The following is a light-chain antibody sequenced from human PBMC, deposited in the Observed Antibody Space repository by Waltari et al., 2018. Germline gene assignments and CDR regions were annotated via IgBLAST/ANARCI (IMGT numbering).Light chain of an antibody. CDR2: GVS. J-gene: IGKJ2*01. Sequence: IVLTQSPGTLSLSLGERATLSCRASRIITRNYFAWYQQGPGQAPRLLIYGVSGRARGVSDRFSAGGSGRDFSLTISRLEPEDFAVYYCQQYGDSPATFGQGTKLEI. CDR1: RIITRNY. CDR3: QQYGDSPAT. V-gene: IGKV3-20*01.